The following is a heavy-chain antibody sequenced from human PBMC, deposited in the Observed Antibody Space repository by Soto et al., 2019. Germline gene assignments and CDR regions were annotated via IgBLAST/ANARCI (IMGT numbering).Heavy chain of an antibody. CDR1: GFTFSSYA. D-gene: IGHD4-4*01. V-gene: IGHV3-30-3*01. J-gene: IGHJ2*01. Sequence: QVQLVESGGGVVQPGRSLRLSCAASGFTFSSYAMHWVRQAPGKGLEWVAVISYAGSNKYYADSVKGRFTISRDNSKNTLYLQMNSLRAEDTAVYYGTRPLWRDDYNWGYFDLWGRGTLVTVSS. CDR2: ISYAGSNK. CDR3: TRPLWRDDYNWGYFDL.